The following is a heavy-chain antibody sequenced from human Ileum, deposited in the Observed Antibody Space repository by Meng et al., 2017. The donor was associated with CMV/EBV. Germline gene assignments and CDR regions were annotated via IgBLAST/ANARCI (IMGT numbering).Heavy chain of an antibody. Sequence: GESLKISCAASGFTFGSYAMHWVRQAPGKGLEWVAFISYDGSNKYYADSVKGRFTISRDNSKNTLYLQMNSLRAEDTAMYYCARDSKGVPDYWGQGTLVTVSS. J-gene: IGHJ4*02. CDR2: ISYDGSNK. CDR3: ARDSKGVPDY. CDR1: GFTFGSYA. V-gene: IGHV3-30*04. D-gene: IGHD1-1*01.